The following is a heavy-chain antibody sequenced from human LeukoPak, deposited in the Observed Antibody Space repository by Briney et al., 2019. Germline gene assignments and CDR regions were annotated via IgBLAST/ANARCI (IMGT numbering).Heavy chain of an antibody. D-gene: IGHD3-3*01. CDR1: GYTFTGYY. CDR3: ARVAYYDFWSGYYTDAYYYYMDV. V-gene: IGHV1-2*02. J-gene: IGHJ6*03. CDR2: INPNSGGT. Sequence: ASVKVSCKASGYTFTGYYMHWVRQAPGQGLEWMGWINPNSGGTNYAQKFQGRVTMTRDTSISTAYMELSRPRSDDTAVYYCARVAYYDFWSGYYTDAYYYYMDVWGKGTTVTVSS.